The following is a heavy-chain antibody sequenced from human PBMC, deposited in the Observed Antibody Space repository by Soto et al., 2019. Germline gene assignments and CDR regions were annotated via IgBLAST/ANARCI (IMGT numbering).Heavy chain of an antibody. CDR3: AREWNYYDSSGYYLPHYFDY. CDR1: GYTFTSYA. Sequence: QVQLVQSGAEVKKPGASVKVSCKASGYTFTSYAISWVRQAPGQGLEWMGGIIPIFGTANYAQKFQGRVTITADESTSTAYMELSSLRSEDTAVYYCAREWNYYDSSGYYLPHYFDYWGQGTLVTVSS. D-gene: IGHD3-22*01. V-gene: IGHV1-69*01. CDR2: IIPIFGTA. J-gene: IGHJ4*02.